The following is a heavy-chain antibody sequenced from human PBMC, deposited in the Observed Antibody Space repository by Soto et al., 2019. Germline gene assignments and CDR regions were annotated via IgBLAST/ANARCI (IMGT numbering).Heavy chain of an antibody. CDR3: TTDYGSTN. D-gene: IGHD2-15*01. V-gene: IGHV3-15*07. CDR2: IKSKTDGETI. J-gene: IGHJ4*02. CDR1: GFTFSNAW. Sequence: EVQLVESGGGLVKPGGSLRLSCAASGFTFSNAWMNWVRQAPGKGLEWVGRIKSKTDGETIDYAAPVQGRITISRDDSKHTLYLEMNSLKTGGTAVYYGTTDYGSTNWGQGTLVTVSS.